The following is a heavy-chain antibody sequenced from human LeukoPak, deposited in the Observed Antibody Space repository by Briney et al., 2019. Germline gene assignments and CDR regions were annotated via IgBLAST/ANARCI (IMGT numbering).Heavy chain of an antibody. CDR3: ARQWLVSPLFDY. Sequence: ASETLSLTCAVYGGSFSGYYWSWIRQPPGKGLEWIGEINHSGSTNYNPSLRSRVTVSVHTSKNQLSLKLSSVTAADTAVYYCARQWLVSPLFDYWGQGTLVTVSS. CDR1: GGSFSGYY. V-gene: IGHV4-34*01. J-gene: IGHJ4*02. CDR2: INHSGST. D-gene: IGHD6-19*01.